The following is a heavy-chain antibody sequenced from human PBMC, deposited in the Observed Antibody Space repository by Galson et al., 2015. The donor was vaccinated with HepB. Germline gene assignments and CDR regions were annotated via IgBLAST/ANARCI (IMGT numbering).Heavy chain of an antibody. D-gene: IGHD3-10*01. Sequence: SLRLSCAASRFTFGDYYMSWIRQAPGKGLEWVSVIRGSGDVTFYAGSVRGRFTISRDSSRNTLSLQLNSLGAEDTAVYYCAKHSGSGNPFYYAMDVWGQGTTVTVSS. J-gene: IGHJ6*02. CDR3: AKHSGSGNPFYYAMDV. V-gene: IGHV3-23*01. CDR1: RFTFGDYY. CDR2: IRGSGDVT.